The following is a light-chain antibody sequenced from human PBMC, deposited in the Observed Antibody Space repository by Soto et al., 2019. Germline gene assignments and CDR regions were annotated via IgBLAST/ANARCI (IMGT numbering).Light chain of an antibody. V-gene: IGKV3-11*01. Sequence: IVLTQSPATLSLWPGETAILSCRASQRVSSYLSWYQQKPGQAPRLLIYDASSRAPGVPARFSGSGSGTDFTLTISSLEPEDFALCYCQQRSSWITFGQGTRLEIE. J-gene: IGKJ5*01. CDR2: DAS. CDR3: QQRSSWIT. CDR1: QRVSSY.